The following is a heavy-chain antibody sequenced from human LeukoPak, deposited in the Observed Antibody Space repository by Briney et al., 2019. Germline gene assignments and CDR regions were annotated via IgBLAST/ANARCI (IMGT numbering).Heavy chain of an antibody. CDR1: GYTFTGYY. D-gene: IGHD3-3*01. CDR3: ACGYYDFWNRAWFDP. J-gene: IGHJ5*02. Sequence: ASVKVSCKASGYTFTGYYMHWVRQAPGQGLEWMGWINPNSGGTNYAQRFQGRVTMTRDTSISTAYMELSRLRSDDTAVYYCACGYYDFWNRAWFDPWGQGTLVTVPS. CDR2: INPNSGGT. V-gene: IGHV1-2*02.